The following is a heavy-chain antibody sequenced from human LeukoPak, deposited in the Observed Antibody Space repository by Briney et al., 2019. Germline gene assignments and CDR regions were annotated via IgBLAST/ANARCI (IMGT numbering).Heavy chain of an antibody. CDR1: GYTFTSYG. CDR3: ARVGSSSLDAFDI. V-gene: IGHV1-69*13. J-gene: IGHJ3*02. Sequence: SVKVSCKASGYTFTSYGISWVRQAPGQGLEWMGGIIPIFGTANYAQKFQGRVTITADESTSTAYMELSSLRSEDTAVYYCARVGSSSLDAFDIWGQGTMVTVSS. CDR2: IIPIFGTA. D-gene: IGHD6-13*01.